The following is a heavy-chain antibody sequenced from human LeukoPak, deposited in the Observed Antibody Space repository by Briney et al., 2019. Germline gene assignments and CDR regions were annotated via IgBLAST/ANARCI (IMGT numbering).Heavy chain of an antibody. Sequence: SETLSLTCTVSGYSISSNFYWGWIRQSPAKGLEWIGSIYHSGSTYYNPSLKNRITISVDTSKNQFSLKLSSVTAADTAVYYCARGGGSSSWRLYYYYYYMDVWGKGTTVTVSS. CDR2: IYHSGST. D-gene: IGHD6-13*01. CDR3: ARGGGSSSWRLYYYYYYMDV. CDR1: GYSISSNFY. J-gene: IGHJ6*03. V-gene: IGHV4-38-2*02.